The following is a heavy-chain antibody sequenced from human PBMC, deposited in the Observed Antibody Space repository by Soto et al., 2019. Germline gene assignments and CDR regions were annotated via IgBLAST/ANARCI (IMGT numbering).Heavy chain of an antibody. V-gene: IGHV5-10-1*01. CDR1: GYSFTSYW. J-gene: IGHJ6*02. CDR2: IDPSDSYT. CDR3: ARVPLGYCSGGSCSLYYYYYGMDV. Sequence: GESLKISCKGSGYSFTSYWISWVRQMPGKGLEWMGRIDPSDSYTNYSPSFQGRVTISADKSISTAYLQWSSLKASDTAMYYCARVPLGYCSGGSCSLYYYYYGMDVWGQGTTVTVSS. D-gene: IGHD2-15*01.